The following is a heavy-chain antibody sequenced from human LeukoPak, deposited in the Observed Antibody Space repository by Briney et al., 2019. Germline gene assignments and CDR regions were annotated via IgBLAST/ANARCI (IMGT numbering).Heavy chain of an antibody. Sequence: SETLSLTCTVSGGSISSGGYYGSWSRQHPGKGLEWIGYIYYSGSTYYNPSLKSRVTISVDTSKNQFSLKLSSVTAADTDVYYRARGRVSYSSSSKYYYDYWGQGTLVTVSS. CDR1: GGSISSGGYY. CDR2: IYYSGST. D-gene: IGHD6-6*01. V-gene: IGHV4-31*03. CDR3: ARGRVSYSSSSKYYYDY. J-gene: IGHJ4*02.